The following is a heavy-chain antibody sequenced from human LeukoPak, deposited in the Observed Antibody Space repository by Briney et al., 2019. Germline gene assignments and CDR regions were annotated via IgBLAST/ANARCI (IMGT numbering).Heavy chain of an antibody. V-gene: IGHV3-7*03. D-gene: IGHD2-2*01. CDR3: AGGCGRASCPYYFDY. CDR2: IRQDGSEK. Sequence: GGSLRLSCAASGFTFSSYWMSWVRQAPGKGLEWVATIRQDGSEKHCVDSVKGRFTISRDNAQNSLYLQMNSLRAEDTAIYYCAGGCGRASCPYYFDYWGQGALVTVSS. J-gene: IGHJ4*02. CDR1: GFTFSSYW.